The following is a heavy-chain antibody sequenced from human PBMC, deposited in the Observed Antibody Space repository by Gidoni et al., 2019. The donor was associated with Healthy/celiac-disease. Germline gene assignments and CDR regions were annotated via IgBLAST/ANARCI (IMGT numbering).Heavy chain of an antibody. CDR2: IKSKTDGGTT. D-gene: IGHD3-22*01. CDR1: GFTFSTAW. V-gene: IGHV3-15*07. CDR3: TTSSGYYYKAFDI. J-gene: IGHJ3*02. Sequence: EVQLVESGGGLVKPGGSLRLSCAASGFTFSTAWMNWVRQAPGKGLEWVGRIKSKTDGGTTDYAAPVKGRFTISRDDSKNTLYLQMNSLKTEDTAVYYCTTSSGYYYKAFDIWGQGTMVTVSS.